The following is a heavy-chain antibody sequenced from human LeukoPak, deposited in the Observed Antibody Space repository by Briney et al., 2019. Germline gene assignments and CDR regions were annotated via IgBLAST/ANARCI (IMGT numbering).Heavy chain of an antibody. CDR1: GYTFTGYY. D-gene: IGHD6-19*01. V-gene: IGHV1-2*02. CDR2: INPNSGGT. CDR3: ARDLSGYSSGWGAFDI. Sequence: ASVKVSCKASGYTFTGYYMHWVRQAPGQGLEWMGWINPNSGGTNYAQKFQGRVTMTRDTSISTAYMELSRLRSDDTAVYYCARDLSGYSSGWGAFDIWGQGTMVTVSS. J-gene: IGHJ3*02.